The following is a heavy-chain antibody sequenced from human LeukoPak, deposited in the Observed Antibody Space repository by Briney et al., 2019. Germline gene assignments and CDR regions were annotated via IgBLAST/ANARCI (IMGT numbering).Heavy chain of an antibody. D-gene: IGHD2-21*02. V-gene: IGHV3-23*01. Sequence: PGGSLRLSCAASGFTFSSYAMSWVRQAPGKGLEWVSAISGSGGSTYYADSVKGRFTISRDNSKNTLYLQMNSLRAEDTAVYYCAKHGDVVVTTRGNWFDPWGQGTPVTVSS. CDR2: ISGSGGST. J-gene: IGHJ5*02. CDR3: AKHGDVVVTTRGNWFDP. CDR1: GFTFSSYA.